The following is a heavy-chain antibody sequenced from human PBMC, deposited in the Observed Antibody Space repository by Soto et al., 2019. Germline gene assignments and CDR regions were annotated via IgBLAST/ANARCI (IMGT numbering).Heavy chain of an antibody. CDR3: AKNPGYYYDSTGYHFDY. J-gene: IGHJ4*02. Sequence: GGSLRLYCVASGFTFSDYYMSWIRQAPGKGLEWVSYISSSDSVIDYADSVKGRFTISRDNAKNTLYLQMNSLRAEDTAVYYCAKNPGYYYDSTGYHFDYCGQGTLVTVSS. CDR2: ISSSDSVI. D-gene: IGHD3-22*01. CDR1: GFTFSDYY. V-gene: IGHV3-11*01.